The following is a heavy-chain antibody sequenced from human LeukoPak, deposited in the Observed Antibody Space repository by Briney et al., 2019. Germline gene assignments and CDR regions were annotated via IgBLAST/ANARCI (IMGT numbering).Heavy chain of an antibody. Sequence: PGGSLRLSCAASGFTFSSYSVNWVRQAPGKGLEWVSYISSSSSTIYYADSVKGRFTISRDNSKNTLYLQMNSLRGEDTAVYYCAKPVSVDTAMVPCDYWGQGTLVTVSA. D-gene: IGHD5-18*01. CDR2: ISSSSSTI. CDR1: GFTFSSYS. V-gene: IGHV3-48*01. CDR3: AKPVSVDTAMVPCDY. J-gene: IGHJ4*02.